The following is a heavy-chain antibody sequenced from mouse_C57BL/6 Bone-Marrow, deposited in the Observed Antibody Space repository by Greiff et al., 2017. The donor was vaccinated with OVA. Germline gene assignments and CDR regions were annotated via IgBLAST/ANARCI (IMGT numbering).Heavy chain of an antibody. CDR3: ARLRHYFDY. V-gene: IGHV1-63*01. Sequence: VQWVESGAELVRPGTSVKMSCKASGYTFTNYWIGWAKQRPGHGLEWIGDIYPGGGYTNYNEKFKGKATLTADKSSSTAYMQFSSLTSEDSAIYYCARLRHYFDYWGQGTTLTVSS. J-gene: IGHJ2*01. CDR2: IYPGGGYT. CDR1: GYTFTNYW.